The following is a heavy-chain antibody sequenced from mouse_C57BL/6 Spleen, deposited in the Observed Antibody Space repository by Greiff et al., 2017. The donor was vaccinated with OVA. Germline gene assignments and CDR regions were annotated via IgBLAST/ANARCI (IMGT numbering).Heavy chain of an antibody. CDR3: ARRYGSSYDWFAY. CDR1: GFTFSDYG. D-gene: IGHD1-1*01. J-gene: IGHJ3*01. CDR2: ISSGSSTI. Sequence: EVKVVESGGGLVKPGGSLKLSCAASGFTFSDYGMHWVRQAPEKGLEWVAYISSGSSTIYYADTVKGRFTISRDNAKNTLFLQMTSLRSEDTAMYYCARRYGSSYDWFAYWGQGTLVTVSA. V-gene: IGHV5-17*01.